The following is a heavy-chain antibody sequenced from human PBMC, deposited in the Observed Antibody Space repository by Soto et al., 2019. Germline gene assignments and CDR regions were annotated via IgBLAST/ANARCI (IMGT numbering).Heavy chain of an antibody. J-gene: IGHJ4*02. D-gene: IGHD1-26*01. V-gene: IGHV1-46*01. CDR3: ARDRGSYALDY. Sequence: GASVKVSCKAIGYSFTSHYMHWVRQAPGQGLEWMGTICPGSVNITYEQKFKGRVTMTKDTSTSTVYMEVRSLRSDDTAVYYCARDRGSYALDYWGQGTLVTVSS. CDR1: GYSFTSHY. CDR2: ICPGSVNI.